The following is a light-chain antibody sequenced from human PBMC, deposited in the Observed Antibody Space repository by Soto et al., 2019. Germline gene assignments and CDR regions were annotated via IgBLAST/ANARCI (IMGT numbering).Light chain of an antibody. CDR2: DAS. V-gene: IGKV1-5*01. J-gene: IGKJ1*01. CDR3: QEYNSGWR. CDR1: QSVNRW. Sequence: DIQMTQSPSTLSGSVGDRVTLACRASQSVNRWLAWYQKKPGKAPKLLIYDASNLQSGVPSRFSGSGSGTEFTLSISSLQPDDFATYYCQEYNSGWRFGQGTKVDIK.